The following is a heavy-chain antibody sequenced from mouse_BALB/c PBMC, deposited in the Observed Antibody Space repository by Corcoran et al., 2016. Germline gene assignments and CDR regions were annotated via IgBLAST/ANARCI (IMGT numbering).Heavy chain of an antibody. V-gene: IGHV1-84*02. CDR1: GYTFTDYY. D-gene: IGHD2-3*01. CDR3: ARDYDGYYAFAY. J-gene: IGHJ3*01. CDR2: IDPGSGNN. Sequence: QIQLQQSGPVLVKPGASVKISCKASGYTFTDYYINWVKQKPGQGLEWIGWIDPGSGNNKYNEKFKGKATLTVDTSSSTAYMQLSSLTSEDTAVYFCARDYDGYYAFAYWGQGTLVTVSA.